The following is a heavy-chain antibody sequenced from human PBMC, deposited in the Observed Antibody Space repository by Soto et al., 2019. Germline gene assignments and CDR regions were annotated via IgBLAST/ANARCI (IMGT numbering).Heavy chain of an antibody. Sequence: SETLSLTCTVSGGSISSYYWSWIRQPPEKGLEWIGYIYYSGSTNYNPSLKSRVTISVDTSKNQFSLKLSSVTAADTAVYYCARHVPYYDILTGDMDVWGKGTTVTVSS. CDR2: IYYSGST. D-gene: IGHD3-9*01. CDR1: GGSISSYY. J-gene: IGHJ6*03. V-gene: IGHV4-59*08. CDR3: ARHVPYYDILTGDMDV.